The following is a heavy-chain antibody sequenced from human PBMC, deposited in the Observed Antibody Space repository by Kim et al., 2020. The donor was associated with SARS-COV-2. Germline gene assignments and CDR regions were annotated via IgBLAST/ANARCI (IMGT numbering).Heavy chain of an antibody. CDR2: IYYSGST. CDR1: GGSISSSSYY. V-gene: IGHV4-39*07. J-gene: IGHJ3*02. D-gene: IGHD3-16*01. CDR3: RGFMTTSFLDAFDI. Sequence: SETLSLTCTVSGGSISSSSYYWGWIRQPPGKGLEWIGSIYYSGSTYYNPSLKSRVTISVDTSKNQFSLKLSSVTAADTAVYYCRGFMTTSFLDAFDIWGQGTMVTVSS.